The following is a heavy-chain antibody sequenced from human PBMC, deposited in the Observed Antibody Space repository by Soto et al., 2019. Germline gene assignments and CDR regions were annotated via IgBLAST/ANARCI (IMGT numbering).Heavy chain of an antibody. Sequence: RQPARKGLEWIGEINHSGSTNYNPSLKSRVTISVDTSKNQFSLKLSSVTAADTAVYYCAGGYCTNGVCYRGYYYGMDVWGQGTTVT. CDR2: INHSGST. J-gene: IGHJ6*02. CDR3: AGGYCTNGVCYRGYYYGMDV. D-gene: IGHD2-8*01. V-gene: IGHV4-34*01.